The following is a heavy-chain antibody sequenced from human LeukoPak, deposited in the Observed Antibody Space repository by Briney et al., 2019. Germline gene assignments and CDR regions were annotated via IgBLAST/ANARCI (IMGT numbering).Heavy chain of an antibody. J-gene: IGHJ6*03. CDR2: IYHSGST. V-gene: IGHV4-38-2*01. CDR1: GYSISSGHY. CDR3: ARNIVVVPAAMDYYYMDV. Sequence: PSETLSLTCAVSGYSISSGHYWGWIRQPPGKGLEWIGSIYHSGSTYYNPSLKSRVTISVDTSKNQFSLKLSSVTAADTAVYYCARNIVVVPAAMDYYYMDVWGKGTTVTVSS. D-gene: IGHD2-2*01.